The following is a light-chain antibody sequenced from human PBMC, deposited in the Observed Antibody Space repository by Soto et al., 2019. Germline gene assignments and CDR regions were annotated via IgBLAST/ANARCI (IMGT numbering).Light chain of an antibody. J-gene: IGKJ5*01. V-gene: IGKV3-20*01. CDR3: QQYGSSPPIT. CDR1: QSVSSSY. Sequence: EIVLTQAQGTLSLSPGERPTLSCRASQSVSSSYLAWYQQKPGQAPXLXXYGASSRATGIPDRFSGSVSGTDFTLTISRLEPEDFAAYYCQQYGSSPPITFGQGTRLEIK. CDR2: GAS.